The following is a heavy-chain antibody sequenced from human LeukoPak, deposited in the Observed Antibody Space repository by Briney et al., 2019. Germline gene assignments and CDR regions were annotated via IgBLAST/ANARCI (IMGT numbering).Heavy chain of an antibody. J-gene: IGHJ6*03. Sequence: GGSLRLSCAASGFTFSNYWINWVRQAPGKGLEYVSAISSNGGSTYYANSVKGRSTISRDNSKNTLYLQMGSLRAEDMAVYYCARGGYGASTPYYMDVWGKGTTVTVSS. CDR2: ISSNGGST. CDR3: ARGGYGASTPYYMDV. CDR1: GFTFSNYW. V-gene: IGHV3-64*01. D-gene: IGHD1-26*01.